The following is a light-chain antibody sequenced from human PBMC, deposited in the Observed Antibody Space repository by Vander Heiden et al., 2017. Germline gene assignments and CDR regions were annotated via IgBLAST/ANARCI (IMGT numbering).Light chain of an antibody. CDR2: KNS. V-gene: IGLV1-47*01. CDR3: AAWDESLSGWV. J-gene: IGLJ3*02. Sequence: QSVMTQPPSASGTPGQRVTISCSGTRSNIGNNYVYWYQQFPGTAPNLLIYKNSHRPSGGPDRFSGSRSGTSAYLDISGLRSEDEADYYCAAWDESLSGWVFGGGTKLTVL. CDR1: RSNIGNNY.